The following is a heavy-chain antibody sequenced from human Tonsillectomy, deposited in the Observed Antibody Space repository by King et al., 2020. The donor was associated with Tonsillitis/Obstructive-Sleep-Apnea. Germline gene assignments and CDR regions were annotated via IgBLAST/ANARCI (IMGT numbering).Heavy chain of an antibody. D-gene: IGHD2-21*01. CDR2: IKSKADGGTT. Sequence: VQLVESGGGFVNPGGCLRLLCEASAFTFSNAWMSWVRQVPGKGLEWVGRIKSKADGGTTDYAAPVKGRFTISRDDSKNTLYLQMNNLKTEDTGVYYCTTICGGECKSDYWGQGTLVTVSS. V-gene: IGHV3-15*01. CDR3: TTICGGECKSDY. CDR1: AFTFSNAW. J-gene: IGHJ4*02.